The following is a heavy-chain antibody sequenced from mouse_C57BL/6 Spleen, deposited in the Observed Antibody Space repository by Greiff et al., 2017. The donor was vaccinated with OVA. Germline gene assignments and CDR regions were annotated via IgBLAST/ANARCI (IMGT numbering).Heavy chain of an antibody. CDR3: ARWELATVAYAMDY. D-gene: IGHD1-1*01. Sequence: QVQLQQPGAELVKPGASVKISCKASGYAFSSSWMNWVKQRPGKGLEWIGRIYPGDGDTNYNGKFKGKATLTADKSSSTAYMQLSSLTSEDSAVYFCARWELATVAYAMDYWGQGTSVTVSS. CDR1: GYAFSSSW. CDR2: IYPGDGDT. J-gene: IGHJ4*01. V-gene: IGHV1-82*01.